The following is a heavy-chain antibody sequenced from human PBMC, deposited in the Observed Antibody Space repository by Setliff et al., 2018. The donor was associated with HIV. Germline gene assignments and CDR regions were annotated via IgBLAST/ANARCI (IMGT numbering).Heavy chain of an antibody. CDR1: GGTFSSYV. CDR2: IIPMYGVA. CDR3: ALPYCGGGNCWSSASLPPAGWFNP. Sequence: SVKVSCKASGGTFSSYVISWVRQAPGQGPEWMGGIIPMYGVANYAQKFQGRVTITTDESTSTAYMELSSLRSEDTAVYYCALPYCGGGNCWSSASLPPAGWFNPWGQGTLVTVSS. V-gene: IGHV1-69*05. D-gene: IGHD2-15*01. J-gene: IGHJ5*02.